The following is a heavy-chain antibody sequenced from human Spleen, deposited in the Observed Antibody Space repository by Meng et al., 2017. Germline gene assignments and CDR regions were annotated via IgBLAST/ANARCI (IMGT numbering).Heavy chain of an antibody. CDR3: AKDVFVVRGVLDN. J-gene: IGHJ4*02. CDR1: GFTFSNYA. Sequence: GESLKISCAPSGFTFSNYAMSWVRQAPGKGLEWVSTISGGGGDTFYADSVKGRFTISRDNSRDTLYLQLDSLRAEDTAIYYCAKDVFVVRGVLDNWGQGTLVTVSS. CDR2: ISGGGGDT. V-gene: IGHV3-23*01. D-gene: IGHD3-10*01.